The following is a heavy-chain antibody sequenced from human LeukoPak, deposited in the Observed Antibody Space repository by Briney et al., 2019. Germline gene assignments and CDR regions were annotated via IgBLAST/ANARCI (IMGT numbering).Heavy chain of an antibody. Sequence: ASVKVSCKASGYTFTGYYMHWVRQAPGQGLEWMGWINPNSGGTNYAQKFQGRVTMTRDTSISTAYMELSRLRSDDTAVYYCAREGGSYSWGGFSWLDPWGQGTLVTVSS. CDR3: AREGGSYSWGGFSWLDP. V-gene: IGHV1-2*02. CDR2: INPNSGGT. CDR1: GYTFTGYY. J-gene: IGHJ5*02. D-gene: IGHD1-26*01.